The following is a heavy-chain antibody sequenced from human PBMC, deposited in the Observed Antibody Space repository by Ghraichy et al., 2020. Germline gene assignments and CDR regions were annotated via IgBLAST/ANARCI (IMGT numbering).Heavy chain of an antibody. Sequence: GSLNISCAIGGFTFSSCSMNWVRQAPGKGLEWVSYISSSSVTKYYADSVNGRFTISRDNAKSLLFLQMNSLTAEDTAIYYCAGSIGDVSARYLDYWGQGTLVTVPS. CDR3: AGSIGDVSARYLDY. D-gene: IGHD3-3*01. J-gene: IGHJ4*02. V-gene: IGHV3-48*01. CDR2: ISSSSVTK. CDR1: GFTFSSCS.